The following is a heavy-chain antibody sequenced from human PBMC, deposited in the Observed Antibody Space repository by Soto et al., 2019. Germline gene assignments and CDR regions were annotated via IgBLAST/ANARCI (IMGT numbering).Heavy chain of an antibody. CDR1: GFTFSSYD. CDR3: EKSIPPQKRGNSYFYYYGRAV. D-gene: IGHD5-18*01. V-gene: IGHV3-30*18. Sequence: PGGSLRLSCAASGFTFSSYDMHWVRQAPGKGLEWVAVISYDGSNKYYADSVKGRFTISRDNSKNTLYLQMNSLRAEDTAVYYCEKSIPPQKRGNSYFYYYGRAVWGQGTRVTVSS. CDR2: ISYDGSNK. J-gene: IGHJ6*02.